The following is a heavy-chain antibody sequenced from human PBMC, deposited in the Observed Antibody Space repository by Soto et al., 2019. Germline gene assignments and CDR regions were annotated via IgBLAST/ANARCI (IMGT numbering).Heavy chain of an antibody. V-gene: IGHV4-31*03. CDR2: IYYSGST. Sequence: QVQLQESGPGLVKPSQTLSLTCTVSGGSISSGGYYWSWIRQHPGKGLEWIGYIYYSGSTYYNPSLKSRVTISVDTSKNQFSLKLSSVTAADTAVYYCASKPYYYDSSGYKPRVFDIWGQGTMVTVSS. CDR3: ASKPYYYDSSGYKPRVFDI. CDR1: GGSISSGGYY. D-gene: IGHD3-22*01. J-gene: IGHJ3*02.